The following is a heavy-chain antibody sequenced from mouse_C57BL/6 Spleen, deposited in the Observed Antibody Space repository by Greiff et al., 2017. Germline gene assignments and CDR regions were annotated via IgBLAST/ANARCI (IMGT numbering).Heavy chain of an antibody. Sequence: VQLQQPGAELVKPGASVKLSCKASGYTFTSYWMQWVKQRPGKGLEWIGEIDPSDSYTNYNQKFKGKATLTVDTSYSTAYMQLSSLTSEDSAVSYCARYLNYYVSVYFDYWGQGTTLTVSS. CDR1: GYTFTSYW. CDR2: IDPSDSYT. D-gene: IGHD1-1*01. CDR3: ARYLNYYVSVYFDY. V-gene: IGHV1-50*01. J-gene: IGHJ2*01.